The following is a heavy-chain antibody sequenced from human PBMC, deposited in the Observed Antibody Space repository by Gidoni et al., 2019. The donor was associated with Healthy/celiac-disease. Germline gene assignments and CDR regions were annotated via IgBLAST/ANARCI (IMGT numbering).Heavy chain of an antibody. CDR1: GFTFSSYG. V-gene: IGHV3-33*01. D-gene: IGHD6-13*01. CDR2: IWYDGSNK. J-gene: IGHJ4*02. Sequence: QVQLVESGGGVVQPGRSLSLSCAASGFTFSSYGMHWVRQAPGKGLEWVAVIWYDGSNKYYADSVKGRFTISRDNSKNTLYLQMNSLRAEDTAVYYCAREGDIAAAGTFDYWGQGTLVTVSS. CDR3: AREGDIAAAGTFDY.